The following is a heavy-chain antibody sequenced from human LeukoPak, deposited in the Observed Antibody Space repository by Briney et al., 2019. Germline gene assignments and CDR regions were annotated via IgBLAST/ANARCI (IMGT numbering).Heavy chain of an antibody. V-gene: IGHV3-21*01. J-gene: IGHJ4*02. CDR2: ISSDSKSR. Sequence: PGGSLRLSCAASGFIFSSFTMNWVRQAPGKGLEWVSSISSDSKSRYYADSGKGRFIISRDNAKNSLFLQMDSLRAEDTALYYCTRGSYGDYGYWGQGALLADSS. D-gene: IGHD4-17*01. CDR1: GFIFSSFT. CDR3: TRGSYGDYGY.